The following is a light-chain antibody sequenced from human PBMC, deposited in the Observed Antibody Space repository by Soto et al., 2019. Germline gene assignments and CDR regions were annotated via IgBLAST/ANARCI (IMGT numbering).Light chain of an antibody. V-gene: IGKV3-15*01. J-gene: IGKJ4*01. CDR1: QRISKF. Sequence: EVLMTQLPATLSVSPGESATLSCRASQRISKFLAWFQQKPGQAPRLLIYDASTRATGIPATFSGSGSGTDFNLTISRLQSGDFAVYYCQQYISWPLTFGGGTKVEIK. CDR3: QQYISWPLT. CDR2: DAS.